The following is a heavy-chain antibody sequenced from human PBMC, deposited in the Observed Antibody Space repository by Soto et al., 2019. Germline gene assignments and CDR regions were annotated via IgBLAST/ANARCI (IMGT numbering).Heavy chain of an antibody. D-gene: IGHD2-21*02. Sequence: SGGSLRLSCAASGFTFSSYSMSWVRQAPGKGLEWVSSISSKSSYKYFADSMKDRFTISRDNAKNSLYLQMNSLRVEDTAVYYCARDPLYCGGDCYFDFWGQGTLLTVSS. CDR1: GFTFSSYS. V-gene: IGHV3-21*01. J-gene: IGHJ4*02. CDR2: ISSKSSYK. CDR3: ARDPLYCGGDCYFDF.